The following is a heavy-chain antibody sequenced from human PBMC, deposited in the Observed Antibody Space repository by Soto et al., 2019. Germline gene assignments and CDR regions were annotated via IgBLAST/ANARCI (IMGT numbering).Heavy chain of an antibody. CDR3: VKGDLDTAVVNTPDAFDF. J-gene: IGHJ3*01. D-gene: IGHD5-18*01. CDR2: ISYDGNNK. Sequence: QVNLVESGGGVVQPGRSLRLSCEASGFIFSDFGMHWVRQAPGKGLEWVAVISYDGNNKYYAQSVKGRFTISRDNSINTLFLNMHSLRPEDTAVYHCVKGDLDTAVVNTPDAFDFWGPGTMVTVS. V-gene: IGHV3-30*18. CDR1: GFIFSDFG.